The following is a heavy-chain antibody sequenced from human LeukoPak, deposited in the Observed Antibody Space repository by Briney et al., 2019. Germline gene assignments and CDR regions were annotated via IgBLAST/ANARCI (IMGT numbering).Heavy chain of an antibody. J-gene: IGHJ4*02. CDR3: ARVRIMITFGGVRGAVVDY. Sequence: SETLSLTCTVSGGSITIYYWSWIRQPAGKGLEWIGRIYTSGSTNYNPSLKSRVTISVDTSKNQFSLKLSSVTAADTAVYYCARVRIMITFGGVRGAVVDYWGQGTLVTVSS. CDR1: GGSITIYY. CDR2: IYTSGST. V-gene: IGHV4-4*07. D-gene: IGHD3-16*01.